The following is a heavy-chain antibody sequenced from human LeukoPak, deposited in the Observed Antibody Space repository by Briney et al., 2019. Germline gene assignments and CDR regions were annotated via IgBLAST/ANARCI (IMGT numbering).Heavy chain of an antibody. J-gene: IGHJ4*02. CDR2: ISGSGGST. CDR1: GFTFSSYA. Sequence: GGSLRLSCAASGFTFSSYAMSWVRQAPGKGLECVSAISGSGGSTYYADSVKGRFTISRDNSKNTLYPQMNSLRAEDTAVYYCAKDLAYSSAGYWGQGTLVTVSS. CDR3: AKDLAYSSAGY. V-gene: IGHV3-23*01. D-gene: IGHD6-25*01.